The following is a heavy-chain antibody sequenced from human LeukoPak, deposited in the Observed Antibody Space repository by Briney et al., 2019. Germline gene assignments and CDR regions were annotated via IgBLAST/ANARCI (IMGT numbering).Heavy chain of an antibody. CDR3: ARDGFDILTGYSQPDY. CDR1: GYTLSSYG. V-gene: IGHV1-18*01. Sequence: ASVKVSCKASGYTLSSYGISWVRQAPGQGLEWMGWISGYNGNTNYLRNFQGRVTMTTDTSTSTAYMELRGLRSDDTAVYYCARDGFDILTGYSQPDYWGQGTLVTVSS. J-gene: IGHJ4*02. D-gene: IGHD3-9*01. CDR2: ISGYNGNT.